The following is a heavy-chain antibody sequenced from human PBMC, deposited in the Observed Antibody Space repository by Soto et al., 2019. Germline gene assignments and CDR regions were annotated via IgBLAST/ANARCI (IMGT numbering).Heavy chain of an antibody. D-gene: IGHD6-6*01. Sequence: EVQLVESGGVVVQPGGSLRLSCAASGFTFDDYTMHWVRQAPGKGLEWVSLISWDGGSTYYADSVKGRFTISRDNSKNTLYLQMNSLRAEDTAVYYCAKDFAARGNWFDPWGQGTLVTVSS. CDR2: ISWDGGST. CDR1: GFTFDDYT. J-gene: IGHJ5*02. CDR3: AKDFAARGNWFDP. V-gene: IGHV3-43*01.